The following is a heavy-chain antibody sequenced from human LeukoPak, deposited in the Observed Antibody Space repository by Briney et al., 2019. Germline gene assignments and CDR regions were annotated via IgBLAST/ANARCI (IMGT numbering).Heavy chain of an antibody. CDR1: GFTFSSYW. V-gene: IGHV4-39*01. CDR3: ARLVGGYEYFDY. Sequence: GSLRLSCAASGFTFSSYWMSWVRQPPGKGLEWIGSIYYTGNTYYNASLKSRVTISIDTSKNQISLRLTSVTAADTAVYYCARLVGGYEYFDYWGQGTLVTVSS. J-gene: IGHJ4*02. D-gene: IGHD5-12*01. CDR2: IYYTGNT.